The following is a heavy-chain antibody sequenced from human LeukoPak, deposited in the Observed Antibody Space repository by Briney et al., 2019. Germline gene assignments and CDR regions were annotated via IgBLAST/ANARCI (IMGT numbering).Heavy chain of an antibody. Sequence: GGSLRLSCAVSGFTFSNAWMSWVRQAPGKGLEWVGRIKSKTDGGTTDYAAPVKGRFTISRDDSKNTLYLQMNSLKTEDTAVYYCTTVTYYDILTGTFYFDYWGQGTLVTVSS. CDR2: IKSKTDGGTT. V-gene: IGHV3-15*01. CDR3: TTVTYYDILTGTFYFDY. D-gene: IGHD3-9*01. CDR1: GFTFSNAW. J-gene: IGHJ4*02.